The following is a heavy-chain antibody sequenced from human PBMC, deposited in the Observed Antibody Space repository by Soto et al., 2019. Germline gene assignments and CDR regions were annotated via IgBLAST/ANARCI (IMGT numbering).Heavy chain of an antibody. Sequence: SETLSLTSAVSGGSITSGAYYWTWIRQHPEKGLEWIAYIHYSGRTYYNPSLKSRVTISVDTSNNQFSLKLSSVTAADTAVYYCARYYFDSSGYSNWFDPWGQGTLVTVSS. V-gene: IGHV4-31*11. J-gene: IGHJ5*02. CDR1: GGSITSGAYY. CDR3: ARYYFDSSGYSNWFDP. D-gene: IGHD3-22*01. CDR2: IHYSGRT.